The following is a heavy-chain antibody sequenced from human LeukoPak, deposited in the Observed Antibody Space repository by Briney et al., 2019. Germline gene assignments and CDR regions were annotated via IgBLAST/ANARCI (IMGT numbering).Heavy chain of an antibody. CDR1: GGSFSGYY. V-gene: IGHV4-34*01. CDR3: ANSYGSGSPPDY. D-gene: IGHD3-10*01. J-gene: IGHJ4*02. CDR2: INHSGST. Sequence: PSETLSLTCAVYGGSFSGYYWSWIRQPPGKGLEWIGEINHSGSTNYNPSLKSRVTISVDTSKNQFSLKLSSVAAADTAVYYCANSYGSGSPPDYWGQGTLVTVSS.